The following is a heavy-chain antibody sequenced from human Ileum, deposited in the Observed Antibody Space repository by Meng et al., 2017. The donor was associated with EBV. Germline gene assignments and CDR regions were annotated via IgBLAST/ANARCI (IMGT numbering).Heavy chain of an antibody. CDR1: CDSISSDIG. J-gene: IGHJ4*02. D-gene: IGHD1-7*01. CDR2: VYHRGDT. CDR3: GRDQGRELINH. Sequence: QSQLQESGTGLGKPSGPLSLPRSVSCDSISSDIGWSWVRQPPGKGLEWIGEVYHRGDTNYNPSLKSRVDISVDKSKNQFYLSLFSVTAADTAVYYCGRDQGRELINHWGQGTLVTVSS. V-gene: IGHV4-4*02.